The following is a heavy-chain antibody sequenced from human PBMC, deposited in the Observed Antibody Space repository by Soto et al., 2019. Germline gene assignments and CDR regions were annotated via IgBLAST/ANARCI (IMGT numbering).Heavy chain of an antibody. D-gene: IGHD6-19*01. CDR1: GFTFSSYA. V-gene: IGHV3-30-3*01. CDR2: ISYDGSNK. Sequence: PGGSLRLSCAASGFTFSSYAMHWVRQAPGKGLEWVAVISYDGSNKYYADSVKGRFTISRDNSKNTLYLQMNSLRAEDTAVYYCARGPSSGWYGLDYWGQGTLVTVPQ. CDR3: ARGPSSGWYGLDY. J-gene: IGHJ4*02.